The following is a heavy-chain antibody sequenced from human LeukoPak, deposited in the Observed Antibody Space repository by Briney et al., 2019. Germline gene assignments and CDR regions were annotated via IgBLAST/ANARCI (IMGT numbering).Heavy chain of an antibody. J-gene: IGHJ4*02. Sequence: GGSLRLSCAASGFTFNSYAMTWVRQAPGKGLEWVANIYQDGREKYYVDSVKGRFTISRDNAKNSLYLQMNSLRAEDTAVYYCASERPSSSWYDYWGQGTLVTVSS. V-gene: IGHV3-7*01. CDR3: ASERPSSSWYDY. CDR2: IYQDGREK. CDR1: GFTFNSYA. D-gene: IGHD6-13*01.